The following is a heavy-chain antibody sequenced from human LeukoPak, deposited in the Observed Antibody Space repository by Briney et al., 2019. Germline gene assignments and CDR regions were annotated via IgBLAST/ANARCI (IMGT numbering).Heavy chain of an antibody. J-gene: IGHJ4*02. D-gene: IGHD5-18*01. Sequence: PGGSLRLSCATSGFTFTAYPMAWVRQAPGKGLEWVSSISGSGGRSDYAESVGGRFTISSDSSSNTLYLQMDSLRGDDTAVYYCAKVNNHGYNDYWGQGTLVTVSS. V-gene: IGHV3-23*01. CDR2: ISGSGGRS. CDR3: AKVNNHGYNDY. CDR1: GFTFTAYP.